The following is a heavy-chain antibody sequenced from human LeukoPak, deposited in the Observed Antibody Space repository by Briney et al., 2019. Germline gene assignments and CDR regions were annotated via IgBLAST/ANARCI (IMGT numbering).Heavy chain of an antibody. CDR3: ASVPYDSSGYYYFSFDY. D-gene: IGHD3-22*01. CDR1: GFTSSSYE. J-gene: IGHJ4*02. CDR2: ISSSGITI. V-gene: IGHV3-48*03. Sequence: GGSLRLSCAAPGFTSSSYEMNWVRQAPGKGLDGVSYISSSGITIYYADSVKARFTISRDNAKNSLYLQMNSMRAKDTAVYYCASVPYDSSGYYYFSFDYWGQGTLVTVSS.